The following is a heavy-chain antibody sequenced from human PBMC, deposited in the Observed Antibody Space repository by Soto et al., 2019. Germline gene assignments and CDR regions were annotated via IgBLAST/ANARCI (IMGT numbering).Heavy chain of an antibody. CDR1: GFTFSSYG. CDR3: VKVGGSGRNYHSRSLYLDY. Sequence: GGSLRLSCAASGFTFSSYGIHWVRQAPGKGLEWVAVISYDGSNKYYRDSVKGRFTISRDNSKNTLSLQMNSLRAEDTAVYYCVKVGGSGRNYHSRSLYLDYWGQGTLVTVSS. V-gene: IGHV3-30*18. D-gene: IGHD1-26*01. CDR2: ISYDGSNK. J-gene: IGHJ4*02.